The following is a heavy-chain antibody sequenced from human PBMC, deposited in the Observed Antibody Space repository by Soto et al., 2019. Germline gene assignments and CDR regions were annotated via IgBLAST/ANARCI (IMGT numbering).Heavy chain of an antibody. CDR3: ARDRTMIVVALACYFDY. J-gene: IGHJ4*02. CDR2: INPSGGST. Sequence: ASVKVSCKASGYTFTSYYMHWVRQAPGQGLEWMGIINPSGGSTSYAQKFQGRVTMTRDTSTSTVYMELSSLRSEDTAVYYCARDRTMIVVALACYFDYWGQGTLVTVSS. CDR1: GYTFTSYY. V-gene: IGHV1-46*01. D-gene: IGHD3-22*01.